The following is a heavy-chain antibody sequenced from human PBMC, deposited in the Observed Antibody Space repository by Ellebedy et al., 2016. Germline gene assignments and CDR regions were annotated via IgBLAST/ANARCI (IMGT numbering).Heavy chain of an antibody. CDR1: GGSSGNYY. D-gene: IGHD1-14*01. V-gene: IGHV4-59*13. CDR3: ARESNRYFDY. J-gene: IGHJ4*02. Sequence: GSLRLXCTVSGGSSGNYYWHWIRQPPGKGLEWLASVYYTGKTNYNPSLKSRVTISVDTSKNQFSLKLSSVTAADTAVYYCARESNRYFDYWGQGTLVTVSS. CDR2: VYYTGKT.